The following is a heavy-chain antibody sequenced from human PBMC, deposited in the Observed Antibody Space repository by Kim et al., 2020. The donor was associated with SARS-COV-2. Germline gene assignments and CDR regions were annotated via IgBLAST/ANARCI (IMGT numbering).Heavy chain of an antibody. D-gene: IGHD2-2*01. CDR1: GYTFTSYG. Sequence: ASVKVSCKASGYTFTSYGISGVRQAPGQGLEWMGWISAYNGNTNYAQKLQGRVTMTTDTSTSTAYMELRSLRSDDTAVYYCARVEGRCSSTSCYRNNYYYYGMDVWGQGTTVTVSS. CDR3: ARVEGRCSSTSCYRNNYYYYGMDV. CDR2: ISAYNGNT. J-gene: IGHJ6*02. V-gene: IGHV1-18*04.